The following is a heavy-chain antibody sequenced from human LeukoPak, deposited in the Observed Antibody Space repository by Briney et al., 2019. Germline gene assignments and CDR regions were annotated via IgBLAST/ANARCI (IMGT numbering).Heavy chain of an antibody. D-gene: IGHD4-17*01. V-gene: IGHV1-69*13. J-gene: IGHJ4*02. Sequence: SVKVSCKASGGTFSSYAISWVRQAPGQGLEWMGGIIPIFGTANYAQKFQGRVTITADESTSTAYMELSSLRSEDTAVYYCARVLSDGDYDSYFDYWGQETLVTVSS. CDR1: GGTFSSYA. CDR3: ARVLSDGDYDSYFDY. CDR2: IIPIFGTA.